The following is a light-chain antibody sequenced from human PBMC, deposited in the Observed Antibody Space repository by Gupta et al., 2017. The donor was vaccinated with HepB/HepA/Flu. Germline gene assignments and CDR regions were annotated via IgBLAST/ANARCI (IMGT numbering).Light chain of an antibody. CDR2: NTK. CDR1: SGSVSPSDY. Sequence: QTVVTQEPSFSMSPGGTVTLTCGLSSGSVSPSDYPSWYQQTPGQAPRTLIYNTKTRSSGVPYRFSGSILGNKAARTITGAQADDESDYYCVLYMGRGIWVFGGGTKLTVL. J-gene: IGLJ3*02. V-gene: IGLV8-61*01. CDR3: VLYMGRGIWV.